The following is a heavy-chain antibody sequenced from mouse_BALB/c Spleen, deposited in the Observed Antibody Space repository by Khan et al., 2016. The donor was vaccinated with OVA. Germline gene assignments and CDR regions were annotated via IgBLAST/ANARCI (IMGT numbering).Heavy chain of an antibody. CDR3: EYHGSSNAWFTY. CDR2: INPSTDYT. D-gene: IGHD1-1*01. J-gene: IGHJ3*01. Sequence: QVQLKQSGAELAKPGASVKMSCKASGYTFTNYWMHWVKQRPGQGLEWIGYINPSTDYTEYNQKFKDMATLTADKSSITAYMQLTSLTSEDSELYYCEYHGSSNAWFTYWGQGTLVTVSA. V-gene: IGHV1-7*01. CDR1: GYTFTNYW.